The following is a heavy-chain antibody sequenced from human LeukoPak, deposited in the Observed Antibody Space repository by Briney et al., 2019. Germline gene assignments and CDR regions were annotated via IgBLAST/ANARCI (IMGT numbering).Heavy chain of an antibody. J-gene: IGHJ4*02. D-gene: IGHD3-22*01. Sequence: SETLSLTCAVYGGSFSGYYWSWIRQPPGKGLEWIGEINHSGSTNYNPSLKSRVTISVDTPKNQFSLKLSSVTAADTAVYYCARGRYYYDSSGYRLTLFDYWGQGTLVTVSS. CDR2: INHSGST. CDR1: GGSFSGYY. CDR3: ARGRYYYDSSGYRLTLFDY. V-gene: IGHV4-34*01.